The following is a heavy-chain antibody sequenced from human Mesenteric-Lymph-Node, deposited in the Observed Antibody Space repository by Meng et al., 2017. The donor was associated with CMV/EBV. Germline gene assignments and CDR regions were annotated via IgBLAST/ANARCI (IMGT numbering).Heavy chain of an antibody. D-gene: IGHD3-22*01. CDR1: GFTFGAYA. J-gene: IGHJ4*02. CDR3: TRAPLRAITMIVVVITEFDY. CDR2: IRSKAYGGTT. V-gene: IGHV3-49*04. Sequence: GGSLRLSCTASGFTFGAYAMSWVRQAPGKGLEWVGFIRSKAYGGTTEYAASVKGRFTISRDDSKSIAYLQMNSLKTEDTAVYYCTRAPLRAITMIVVVITEFDYWGQGTLVTVSS.